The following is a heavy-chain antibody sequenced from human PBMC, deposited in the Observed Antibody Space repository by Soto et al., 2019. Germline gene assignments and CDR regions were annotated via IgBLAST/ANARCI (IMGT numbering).Heavy chain of an antibody. V-gene: IGHV3-48*03. J-gene: IGHJ6*02. CDR2: ISSSGSTI. D-gene: IGHD6-19*01. Sequence: GGSLRLSCAASGFTFSSYEMNWVRQSPGKGLEWVSYISSSGSTIYYADSVKGRFTISRDNAKNSLYLQMNSLRAEDTAVYYCARDLWAVARYYCYGMDVWGQGTTVTVSS. CDR3: ARDLWAVARYYCYGMDV. CDR1: GFTFSSYE.